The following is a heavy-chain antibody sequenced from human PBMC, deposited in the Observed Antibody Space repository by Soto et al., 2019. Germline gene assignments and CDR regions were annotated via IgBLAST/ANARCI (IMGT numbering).Heavy chain of an antibody. CDR1: GFTFSSYA. V-gene: IGHV3-23*01. Sequence: EVQLLESGGGLVQPGGSLRLSCAASGFTFSSYAMSWVRQAPGKGLEWVSAISGCGGSTYYADSVKGRFTISRDNSKNTLYLQMNSLRAEDTAVYYCAKDDRASGDYPYWGQGTLVTVSS. D-gene: IGHD4-17*01. CDR3: AKDDRASGDYPY. J-gene: IGHJ4*02. CDR2: ISGCGGST.